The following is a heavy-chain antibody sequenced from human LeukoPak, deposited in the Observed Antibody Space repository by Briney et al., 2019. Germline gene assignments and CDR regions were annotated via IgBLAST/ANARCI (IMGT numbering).Heavy chain of an antibody. Sequence: GGSLRLSCAASGFTFSSYAMHWVRQAPGKGLEWVAVISYDGGNKYYANSVKGRFTISRDNSKNTLYLQMNSLRAEDTAVYYCASTKVGGSYSLYYYGMDVWGQGTTVTVSS. V-gene: IGHV3-30-3*01. J-gene: IGHJ6*02. CDR2: ISYDGGNK. CDR3: ASTKVGGSYSLYYYGMDV. D-gene: IGHD1-26*01. CDR1: GFTFSSYA.